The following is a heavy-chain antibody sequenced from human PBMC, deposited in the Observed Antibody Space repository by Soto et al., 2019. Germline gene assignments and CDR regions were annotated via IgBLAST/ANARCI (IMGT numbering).Heavy chain of an antibody. Sequence: EVQLVESGGGLVQPGGSLRLSCAASGFTFSSYVMHWVRQAPGKGLEYVSVISSNGGSTYYANSVKGRFTISRDNSKNALYLQMGSLRAEDMAVYYCARGSSGYHVEYWGKGTRVTVSS. CDR1: GFTFSSYV. CDR2: ISSNGGST. D-gene: IGHD3-22*01. V-gene: IGHV3-64*01. CDR3: ARGSSGYHVEY. J-gene: IGHJ4*02.